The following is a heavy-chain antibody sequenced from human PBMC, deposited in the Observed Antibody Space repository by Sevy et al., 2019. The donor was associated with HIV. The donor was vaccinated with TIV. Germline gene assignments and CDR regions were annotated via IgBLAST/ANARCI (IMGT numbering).Heavy chain of an antibody. CDR3: ARVRYNYGQHYFDY. D-gene: IGHD5-18*01. Sequence: ASVKVSCKASGYTFTSYYITWLRQAPGQGLEWMGRISVNNGNTDYAQKLQGRVTMTTDTATNTAYMELRSLRSDDTAVYFCARVRYNYGQHYFDYWGQGTLVTVSS. CDR2: ISVNNGNT. J-gene: IGHJ4*02. V-gene: IGHV1-18*01. CDR1: GYTFTSYY.